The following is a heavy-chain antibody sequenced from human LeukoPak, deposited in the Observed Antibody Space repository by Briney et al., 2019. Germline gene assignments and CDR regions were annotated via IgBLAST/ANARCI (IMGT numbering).Heavy chain of an antibody. V-gene: IGHV3-7*03. J-gene: IGHJ4*02. CDR1: GFTISSYW. Sequence: PGGSLRLSCVASGFTISSYWMHWVRQAPGKGLEWVANIKQDGSEEYYVDSAKGRFTISRDNAKNSLYLQMNSLRAEDTAVYYCARRYFDYWGQGILVTVSS. CDR2: IKQDGSEE. CDR3: ARRYFDY.